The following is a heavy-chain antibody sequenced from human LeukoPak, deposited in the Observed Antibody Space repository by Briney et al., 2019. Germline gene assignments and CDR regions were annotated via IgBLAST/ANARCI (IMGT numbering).Heavy chain of an antibody. V-gene: IGHV1-2*02. CDR2: INPTSGAT. CDR3: ASPGPMTTVTGTDY. D-gene: IGHD4-17*01. CDR1: GYTFTVYY. J-gene: IGHJ4*02. Sequence: ASVKVSCKPSGYTFTVYYIHWVRQAPRQGLEWMGWINPTSGATNYAQKFQGRVTMTRDTSISTAYMELSRLRSDDTAVYYCASPGPMTTVTGTDYWGQGTLVTVSS.